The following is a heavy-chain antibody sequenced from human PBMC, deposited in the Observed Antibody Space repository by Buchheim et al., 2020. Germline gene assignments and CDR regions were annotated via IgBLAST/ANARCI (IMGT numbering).Heavy chain of an antibody. CDR3: ARDSQTDAFDI. J-gene: IGHJ3*02. CDR1: GFTFSSYG. V-gene: IGHV3-33*01. Sequence: QVQLVESGGGVVQPGRSLRLSCAASGFTFSSYGMHWVRQAPGKGLEWVAVIWYDGSNKYYADSVKGRFTISRDTSQNTLHLQMNSLRAEDTAVYYCARDSQTDAFDIWGQGT. CDR2: IWYDGSNK.